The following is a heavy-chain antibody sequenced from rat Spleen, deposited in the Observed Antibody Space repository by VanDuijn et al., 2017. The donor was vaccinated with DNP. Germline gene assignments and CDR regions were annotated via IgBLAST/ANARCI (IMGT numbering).Heavy chain of an antibody. CDR1: GFIFSNYW. Sequence: EVQLVESGGGPVQPGRSLKLSCVASGFIFSNYWMTWIRQAPGKGLEWVAALSFDGSSTYYRDSVKGRFTISRDNAKSTLYLQMDSLRSEDTATYYCTSTEGPFAYWGQGTLVTVSS. D-gene: IGHD1-11*01. V-gene: IGHV5-31*01. CDR3: TSTEGPFAY. CDR2: LSFDGSST. J-gene: IGHJ3*01.